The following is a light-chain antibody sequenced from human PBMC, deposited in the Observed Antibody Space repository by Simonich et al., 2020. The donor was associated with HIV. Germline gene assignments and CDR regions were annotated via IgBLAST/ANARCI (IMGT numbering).Light chain of an antibody. J-gene: IGLJ3*02. Sequence: QSALTQPRSVSGSPGQSVTISCTGTSSDVGGYNSVSWYQQHPGKAPKLIICDVSKRPSGVPDLFSGSKSGNTASLTSSGLQAEDEADYYCCSYAGRYTWVFGGGTKLTVL. CDR3: CSYAGRYTWV. CDR2: DVS. CDR1: SSDVGGYNS. V-gene: IGLV2-11*01.